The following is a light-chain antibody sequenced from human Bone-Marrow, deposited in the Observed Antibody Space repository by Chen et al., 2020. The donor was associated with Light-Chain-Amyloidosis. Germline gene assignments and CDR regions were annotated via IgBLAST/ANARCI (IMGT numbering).Light chain of an antibody. CDR1: DLPTKD. Sequence: SYELTQPPSVSVSPGQTARITCSGDDLPTKDAYWSQQKPGQAPVLVIHRDTERPSRISERFSGSRSGTTATVTISGVQAEDDADYHCQSADSSGTDEVIFGGGTKLTVL. CDR2: RDT. CDR3: QSADSSGTDEVI. V-gene: IGLV3-25*03. J-gene: IGLJ2*01.